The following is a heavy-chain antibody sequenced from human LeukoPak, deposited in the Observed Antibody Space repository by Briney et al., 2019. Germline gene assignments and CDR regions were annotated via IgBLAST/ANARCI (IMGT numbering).Heavy chain of an antibody. Sequence: GASVKVSCKASGYTFTSYYMHWVRQAPGQGLEWMGIINPSGGSTSYAQKFQGRVTMTRDMSTSTVYMELNSLRSEDTAVYYCARAARESYYDFWSGYISPYYYYYMDVWGKGTTVTVSS. CDR1: GYTFTSYY. V-gene: IGHV1-46*01. J-gene: IGHJ6*03. CDR2: INPSGGST. CDR3: ARAARESYYDFWSGYISPYYYYYMDV. D-gene: IGHD3-3*01.